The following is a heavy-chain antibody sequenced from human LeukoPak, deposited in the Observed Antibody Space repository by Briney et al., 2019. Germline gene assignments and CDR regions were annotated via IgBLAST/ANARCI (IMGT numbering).Heavy chain of an antibody. J-gene: IGHJ3*02. V-gene: IGHV4-30-2*01. Sequence: SQTLSLTCAVSGGSISSGGYSWSWIRQPPGKGLEWIGYIYHSGSTYYNPSLKSRVTISVDRSKNQFSLKLSSVTAADTAVYYCARVEGFVMVVPPTRYDAFDIWGQGTMVTVSS. CDR3: ARVEGFVMVVPPTRYDAFDI. D-gene: IGHD2-15*01. CDR2: IYHSGST. CDR1: GGSISSGGYS.